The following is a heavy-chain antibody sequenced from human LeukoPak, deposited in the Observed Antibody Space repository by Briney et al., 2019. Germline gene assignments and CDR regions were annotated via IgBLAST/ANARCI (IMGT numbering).Heavy chain of an antibody. CDR1: GFTFSSYA. CDR3: ASAQYCSSTSCYKPYYYGMDV. D-gene: IGHD2-2*02. V-gene: IGHV3-23*01. Sequence: PPGGSLRLSCAASGFTFSSYAMNWVRQAPGKGLEWVSAISGSGGSTYYADSVKGRFTISRDNSKNTLYLQMNSLRAEDTAVYYCASAQYCSSTSCYKPYYYGMDVWGQGTTVTVSS. J-gene: IGHJ6*02. CDR2: ISGSGGST.